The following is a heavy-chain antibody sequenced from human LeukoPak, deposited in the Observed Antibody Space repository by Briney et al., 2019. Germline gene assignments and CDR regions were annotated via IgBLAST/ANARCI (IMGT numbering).Heavy chain of an antibody. CDR1: GFTVSAKY. Sequence: PGGSLRLSCAASGFTVSAKYMSWVRQCPGKGLDWISSIYSDGGTNYADSVKGRFTISRDNSKNTLYLQMNSLRPEDTAVYYCARDGGFGGPGGDNWFDSWGQGALVTVSS. V-gene: IGHV3-66*02. J-gene: IGHJ5*01. CDR2: IYSDGGT. CDR3: ARDGGFGGPGGDNWFDS. D-gene: IGHD3-16*01.